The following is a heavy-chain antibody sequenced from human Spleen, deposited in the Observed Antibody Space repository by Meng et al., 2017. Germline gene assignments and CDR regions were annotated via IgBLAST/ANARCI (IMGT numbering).Heavy chain of an antibody. CDR1: GGSITSGSYY. CDR2: IYYSGQS. V-gene: IGHV4-39*01. Sequence: QVQLRESGPALVKPSETLSLTCAVSGGSITSGSYYWVWIRQPPGKGLEWIGQIYYSGQSYYNPSLKGRLAMSVDTSRSQFSLNLNTVTAADTAVYYCARASYSYDSWFDPWGQGTLVTVSS. D-gene: IGHD5-18*01. J-gene: IGHJ5*02. CDR3: ARASYSYDSWFDP.